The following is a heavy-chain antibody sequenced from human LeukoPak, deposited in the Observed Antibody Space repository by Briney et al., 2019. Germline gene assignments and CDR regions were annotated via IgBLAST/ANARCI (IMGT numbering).Heavy chain of an antibody. V-gene: IGHV1-18*01. CDR1: GYTFTSFG. D-gene: IGHD2-15*01. CDR3: ARDLRSGLSFYYFDY. CDR2: ISAYNGST. Sequence: ASVKVSCKASGYTFTSFGISWVRQAPGQGLEWMGWISAYNGSTNYAQKLQGRVTMTTDTSTNTAYMELRSLRSDDTAVYYCARDLRSGLSFYYFDYWGQGTLVTVSS. J-gene: IGHJ4*02.